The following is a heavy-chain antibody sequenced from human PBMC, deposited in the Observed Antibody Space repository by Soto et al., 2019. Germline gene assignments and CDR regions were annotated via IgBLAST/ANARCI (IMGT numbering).Heavy chain of an antibody. V-gene: IGHV4-34*01. J-gene: IGHJ4*02. CDR2: INHSGST. CDR1: DGSFSGFY. CDR3: ARGKRIDY. Sequence: SVTLCLTCGVDDGSFSGFYWSWIRQPPGKGLEWIGEINHSGSTNYNPSLKSRVTISVDTSKNQFSLKLSSVTAADTAVYYCARGKRIDYWGQGTLVTVSS.